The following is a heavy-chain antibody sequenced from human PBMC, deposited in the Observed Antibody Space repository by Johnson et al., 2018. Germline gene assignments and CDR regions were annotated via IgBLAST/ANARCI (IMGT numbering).Heavy chain of an antibody. Sequence: VQLQESGGGLVQPGRSLRLSCVGSGFTFGDYAMHWVRLGPGEGLEWVSGISWNSVSVGYAESVKGRFTIYRDNAKNSLYLQMGCLRVEDTALYYCVKDLAVNYNYMDVWGRVTTVTVSS. CDR2: ISWNSVSV. J-gene: IGHJ6*03. V-gene: IGHV3-9*01. D-gene: IGHD6-19*01. CDR1: GFTFGDYA. CDR3: VKDLAVNYNYMDV.